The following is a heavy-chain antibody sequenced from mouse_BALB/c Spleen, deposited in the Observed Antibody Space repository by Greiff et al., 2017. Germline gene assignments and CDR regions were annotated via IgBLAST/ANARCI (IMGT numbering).Heavy chain of an antibody. Sequence: QVQLQQSGAELMKPGASVKISCKATDYTFSSYWIEWVKQRPGHGLEWIGEILPGSGSTNYNEKFKGKATFTADTSSNTAYMQLSSLTSEDSAVYYCARAVVALYYFDYWGQGTTLTVSS. J-gene: IGHJ2*01. CDR1: DYTFSSYW. D-gene: IGHD1-1*01. CDR3: ARAVVALYYFDY. CDR2: ILPGSGST. V-gene: IGHV1-9*01.